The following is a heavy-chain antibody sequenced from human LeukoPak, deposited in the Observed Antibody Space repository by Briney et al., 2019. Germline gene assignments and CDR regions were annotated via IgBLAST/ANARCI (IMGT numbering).Heavy chain of an antibody. CDR2: IGPTGTDR. CDR3: ATETIGRHYDY. V-gene: IGHV3-21*01. Sequence: GGSLRLSCAASGFTFSSCGFNWVRQAPGKGLEWVSSIGPTGTDRYYADSVRGRFTISRDNARNSMYLQMDSLRDEDTAVYYCATETIGRHYDYWGQGTLLTVSS. D-gene: IGHD1-14*01. J-gene: IGHJ4*02. CDR1: GFTFSSCG.